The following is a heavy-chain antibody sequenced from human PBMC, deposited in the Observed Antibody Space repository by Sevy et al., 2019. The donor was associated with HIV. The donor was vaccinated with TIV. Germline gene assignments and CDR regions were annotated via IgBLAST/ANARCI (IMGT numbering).Heavy chain of an antibody. CDR1: GYTFTDYF. Sequence: ASVKVSCKASGYTFTDYFMHWVRQAPGQGLEWMGWINPNSGGTNYAQRFRGRVTTTRDTSISTAYMELSRLRSDDTAVYYCASLSGYYYDSSRYYNTDAFDIWGQGTMVTVSS. V-gene: IGHV1-2*02. J-gene: IGHJ3*02. D-gene: IGHD3-22*01. CDR2: INPNSGGT. CDR3: ASLSGYYYDSSRYYNTDAFDI.